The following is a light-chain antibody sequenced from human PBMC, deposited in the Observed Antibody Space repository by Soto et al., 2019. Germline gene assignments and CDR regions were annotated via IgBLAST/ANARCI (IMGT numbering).Light chain of an antibody. CDR1: QSVSSSY. V-gene: IGKV3-20*01. J-gene: IGKJ1*01. CDR2: GAS. CDR3: QQYGSSSWT. Sequence: EIVLTQPPGTLSLSPGERATLXXXXSQSVSSSYLAWYQQKPGQAPRLFIYGASSRATGIPDRFSGSGSGTDFTLTISRLEPEDFAVYFCQQYGSSSWTFGQGTKVDI.